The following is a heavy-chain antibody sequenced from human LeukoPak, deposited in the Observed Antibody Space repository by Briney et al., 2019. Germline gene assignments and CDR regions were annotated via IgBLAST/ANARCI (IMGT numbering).Heavy chain of an antibody. V-gene: IGHV4-59*01. CDR1: GGSISIY. Sequence: WETLSLTCTVSGGSISIYWSWIRQPPGKGLEWIGYISYSGSTNYNPSLRSRVTISVDTSKNQFSLKLSSVTAADTAVYYCAREVLAAAGTYDYWGQGTLVTVSS. D-gene: IGHD6-13*01. CDR2: ISYSGST. CDR3: AREVLAAAGTYDY. J-gene: IGHJ4*02.